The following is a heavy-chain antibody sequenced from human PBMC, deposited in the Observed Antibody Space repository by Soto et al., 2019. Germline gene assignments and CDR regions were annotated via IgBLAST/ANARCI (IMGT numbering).Heavy chain of an antibody. CDR1: GGPFISYA. J-gene: IGHJ6*02. V-gene: IGHV1-69*01. Sequence: SVKVACNASGGPFISYAISWVRQAPGQGLEWMGGIIPIFGTANYAQKFQGRVTITADESTSTAYMELSSLRSEDTAVYYCARVMSGVRIVGEPSYYYGMDVWGQGTTVTVSS. CDR3: ARVMSGVRIVGEPSYYYGMDV. CDR2: IIPIFGTA. D-gene: IGHD1-26*01.